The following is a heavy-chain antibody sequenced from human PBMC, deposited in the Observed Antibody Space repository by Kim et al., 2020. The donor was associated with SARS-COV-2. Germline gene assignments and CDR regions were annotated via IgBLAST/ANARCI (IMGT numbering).Heavy chain of an antibody. J-gene: IGHJ5*02. CDR1: GFTVSSNY. Sequence: GGSLRLSCAASGFTVSSNYMSWVRQAPGKGLEWVSVIYSGGSTYYADSVKGRFTISRDNSKNTLYLQMNSLRAEDTAVYYCARWWELRKRFDPWGQGTLVTVSS. D-gene: IGHD1-26*01. CDR2: IYSGGST. V-gene: IGHV3-53*01. CDR3: ARWWELRKRFDP.